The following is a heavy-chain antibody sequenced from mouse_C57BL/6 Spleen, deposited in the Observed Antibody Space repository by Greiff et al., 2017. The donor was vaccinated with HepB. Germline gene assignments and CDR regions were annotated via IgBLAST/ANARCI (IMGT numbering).Heavy chain of an antibody. CDR2: IRLKSDNYAT. Sequence: DVMLVESGGGLVQPGGSMKLSCVASGFTFSNYWMNWVRQSPEKGLEWVAQIRLKSDNYATHYAESVKGRFTISRDDSKSSVYLQMNNLRAEDTGIYYCTGEGWSAWFAYWGQGTLVTVSA. V-gene: IGHV6-3*01. D-gene: IGHD2-3*01. CDR1: GFTFSNYW. J-gene: IGHJ3*01. CDR3: TGEGWSAWFAY.